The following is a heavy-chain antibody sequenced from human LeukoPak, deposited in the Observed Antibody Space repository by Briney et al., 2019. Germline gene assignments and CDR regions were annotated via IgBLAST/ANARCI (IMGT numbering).Heavy chain of an antibody. CDR2: IYTSGST. V-gene: IGHV4-4*07. CDR1: GGSISSYY. D-gene: IGHD3-22*01. Sequence: SETLSLTCTVSGGSISSYYWSWIRQPAGKGLECIGRIYTSGSTNYNPSLKSRVTISVDKSKNQFSLKLSSVTAADTAVYYCARESYYYDSSGYPYWYFDRWGRGTLVTVSS. CDR3: ARESYYYDSSGYPYWYFDR. J-gene: IGHJ2*01.